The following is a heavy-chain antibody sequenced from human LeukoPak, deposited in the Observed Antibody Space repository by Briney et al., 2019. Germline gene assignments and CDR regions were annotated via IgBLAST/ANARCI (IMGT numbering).Heavy chain of an antibody. CDR3: ARDQYYYGSGSTLYVCFGMDV. CDR1: GGTFSSYA. CDR2: IIPILGIA. V-gene: IGHV1-69*04. J-gene: IGHJ6*02. Sequence: EASVKVSCKASGGTFSSYAISWVRQAPGQGLEWMGRIIPILGIANYAQKFQGRVTITADKSTSTAYMELSSLRSEDTAVYYCARDQYYYGSGSTLYVCFGMDVWGQGTTVTVSS. D-gene: IGHD3-10*01.